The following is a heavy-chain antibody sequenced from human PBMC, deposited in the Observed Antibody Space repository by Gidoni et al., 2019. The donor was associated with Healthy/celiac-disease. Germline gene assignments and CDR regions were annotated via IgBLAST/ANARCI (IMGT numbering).Heavy chain of an antibody. CDR2: ISTILGTA. CDR3: ARGDRDGYNYGRDY. D-gene: IGHD5-12*01. CDR1: GGTFSSYG. J-gene: IGHJ4*02. V-gene: IGHV1-69*01. Sequence: QVQLVLSGAEVTKHGSSVKVPCKASGGTFSSYGISRVLQPPGHGVEWMGGISTILGTANYAQRCLSRVTNTADESTCTANMELSSLRSEDKAVYYCARGDRDGYNYGRDYWGQGTLVTVSS.